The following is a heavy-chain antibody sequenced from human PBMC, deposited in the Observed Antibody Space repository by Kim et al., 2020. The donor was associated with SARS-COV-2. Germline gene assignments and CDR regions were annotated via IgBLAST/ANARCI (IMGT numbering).Heavy chain of an antibody. CDR1: GFTVSSNY. CDR3: ARRMATTHALDI. CDR2: IYSGGVT. Sequence: GGSLRLSCAASGFTVSSNYMSWVRQAPGKGLEWVSAIYSGGVTYYADSVKGRLTISSDNSKNTLYLQMNSLRAEDTAVYYCARRMATTHALDIWGQGTMGTVPS. V-gene: IGHV3-53*01. J-gene: IGHJ3*02. D-gene: IGHD5-12*01.